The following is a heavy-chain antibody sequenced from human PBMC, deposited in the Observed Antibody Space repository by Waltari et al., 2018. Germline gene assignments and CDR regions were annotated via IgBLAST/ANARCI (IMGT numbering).Heavy chain of an antibody. J-gene: IGHJ5*02. CDR3: ARVGIQYYDFWSGNWFDP. Sequence: QVQLQESGPGLVKPSETLSLTCTVSGGSISSYYWSWIRQPPGKGLEWIGYIYYSGSTNYNPSLKSRVTISVDTSKNQFSLKLSSVTAADTAVYYCARVGIQYYDFWSGNWFDPWGQGTLVTVSS. CDR1: GGSISSYY. V-gene: IGHV4-59*01. CDR2: IYYSGST. D-gene: IGHD3-3*01.